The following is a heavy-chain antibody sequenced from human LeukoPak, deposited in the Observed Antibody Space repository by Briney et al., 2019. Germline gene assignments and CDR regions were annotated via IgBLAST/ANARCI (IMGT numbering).Heavy chain of an antibody. J-gene: IGHJ4*02. Sequence: PGGSLRLSCAASGFTFSSYAMHWVRQAPGKGLEWVAVISFDGSKEHYADSVKGRFTISRDNSKNTLYLQMNSLRAEDTAVYYCARDPDSSGWYRFDYWGQGTLVTVPS. D-gene: IGHD6-19*01. CDR1: GFTFSSYA. CDR2: ISFDGSKE. CDR3: ARDPDSSGWYRFDY. V-gene: IGHV3-30*01.